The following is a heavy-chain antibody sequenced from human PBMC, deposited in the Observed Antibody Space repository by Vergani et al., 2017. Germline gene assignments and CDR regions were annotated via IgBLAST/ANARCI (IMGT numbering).Heavy chain of an antibody. D-gene: IGHD3-10*01. V-gene: IGHV3-7*01. Sequence: EVQLVESGGGLVQPGGSLRLSCAASGFTFSNFWIHWVRQPPGKGLEWVANMKEEGSGEYYADSVKGRFTISRNHAENSLDLQMNSLRADDTALYFCAAGYYPGSGQVDWGQGTLVTVAS. J-gene: IGHJ4*02. CDR2: MKEEGSGE. CDR1: GFTFSNFW. CDR3: AAGYYPGSGQVD.